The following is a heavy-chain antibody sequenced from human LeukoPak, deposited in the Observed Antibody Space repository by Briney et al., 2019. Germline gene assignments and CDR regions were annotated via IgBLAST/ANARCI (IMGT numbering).Heavy chain of an antibody. V-gene: IGHV3-30*03. Sequence: PGGSLRLSCAASGFTVSSNYMSWVRQAPGKGLEWVAVISYDGSNKYYADSVKGRFTISRDNSKNTLYLQMNSLRAEDTAVYYCARGSHPGVYFDYWGQGTLVTVSS. CDR1: GFTVSSNY. D-gene: IGHD3-10*01. CDR2: ISYDGSNK. J-gene: IGHJ4*02. CDR3: ARGSHPGVYFDY.